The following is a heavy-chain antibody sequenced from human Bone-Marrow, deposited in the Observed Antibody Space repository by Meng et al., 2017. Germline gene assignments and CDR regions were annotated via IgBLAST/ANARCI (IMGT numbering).Heavy chain of an antibody. CDR2: IVSNDEK. J-gene: IGHJ4*02. CDR1: GFSLSNARMG. CDR3: ARTTMVRGVILPDDY. V-gene: IGHV2-26*01. D-gene: IGHD3-10*01. Sequence: SGPTLVKPTETLTLTCTVSGFSLSNARMGVSWIRQPPGKALEWLAHIVSNDEKSYSTSLKSRLTISKDTSKSQVVLTMTNMDPVDTATYYCARTTMVRGVILPDDYWGQGTLVTVSS.